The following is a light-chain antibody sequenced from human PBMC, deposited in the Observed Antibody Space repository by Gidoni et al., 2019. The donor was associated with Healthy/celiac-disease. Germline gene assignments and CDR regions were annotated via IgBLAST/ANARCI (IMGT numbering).Light chain of an antibody. CDR1: QSISSY. Sequence: DIQMTQSPSSLSASVGDRVTITCRASQSISSYLNWYQQKPGKAPNLLIYAASSLQRGVPSRFSGSGSGTDFTLTISSLQHEDLATYYCQKSDSTPYTFGQGTKLEIK. J-gene: IGKJ2*01. CDR3: QKSDSTPYT. CDR2: AAS. V-gene: IGKV1-39*01.